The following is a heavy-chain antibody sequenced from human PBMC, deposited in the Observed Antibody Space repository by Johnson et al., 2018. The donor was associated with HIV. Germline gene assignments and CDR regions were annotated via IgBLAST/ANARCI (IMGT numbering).Heavy chain of an antibody. D-gene: IGHD4-23*01. V-gene: IGHV3-11*04. CDR1: GFIFSDYY. CDR3: AKSPGKDYGGNSGAFDI. CDR2: ISSSGSTI. Sequence: QVQLVESGGGLVKPGGSLRLSCAASGFIFSDYYMSWIRQAPGKGLEWISYISSSGSTIYYADSVKGRFTISRDNAKNSLYLHMNSLRAEDTAVYYCAKSPGKDYGGNSGAFDIWGQGTMVTVSS. J-gene: IGHJ3*02.